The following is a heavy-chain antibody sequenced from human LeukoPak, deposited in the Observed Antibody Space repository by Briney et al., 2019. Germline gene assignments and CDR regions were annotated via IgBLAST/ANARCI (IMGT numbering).Heavy chain of an antibody. V-gene: IGHV4-59*01. D-gene: IGHD3-10*01. J-gene: IGHJ4*02. CDR1: GGSISSYY. CDR3: ARLLWDYKYYFDY. Sequence: SETLSLTCTVSGGSISSYYWSWIRQPPGKGLEWIGYIYYSGSTNYNPSLKSRVTISVDTSKNQFSLKLSSVTAADTAVYYRARLLWDYKYYFDYWGQGTLVTVSS. CDR2: IYYSGST.